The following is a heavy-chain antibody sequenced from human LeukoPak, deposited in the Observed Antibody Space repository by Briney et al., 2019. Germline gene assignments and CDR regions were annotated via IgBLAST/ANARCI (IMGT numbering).Heavy chain of an antibody. V-gene: IGHV4-39*01. CDR2: IYYSGST. CDR3: ASIAMIADAFDI. CDR1: GGSISSSSYY. Sequence: SETLSLTCTVSGGSISSSSYYWGWIRQPPGKGLEWIGSIYYSGSTYYNPSLKSRVTISVDTSKNQFSLKLSSVTAADTAVYYCASIAMIADAFDIWGQGTMVTVSS. J-gene: IGHJ3*02. D-gene: IGHD3-22*01.